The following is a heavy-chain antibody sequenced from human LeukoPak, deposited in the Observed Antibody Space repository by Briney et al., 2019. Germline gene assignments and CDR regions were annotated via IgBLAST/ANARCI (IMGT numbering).Heavy chain of an antibody. CDR1: GYTLTELS. V-gene: IGHV1-24*01. Sequence: GASVKVSCKVSGYTLTELSMHWVRQAPGKGLEWMGGFDPEDGETIYAQKFQGRVTMTEDTSTDTAYIELSSLRSEDTAVYYCATRAPNYYDFWSGYYFAFDYWGQGTLVTVSS. CDR3: ATRAPNYYDFWSGYYFAFDY. J-gene: IGHJ4*02. D-gene: IGHD3-3*01. CDR2: FDPEDGET.